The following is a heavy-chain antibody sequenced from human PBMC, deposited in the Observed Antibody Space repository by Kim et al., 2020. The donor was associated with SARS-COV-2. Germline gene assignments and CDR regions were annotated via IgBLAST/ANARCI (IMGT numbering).Heavy chain of an antibody. Sequence: GGSLRLSCAASGFTFSSYAMSWVRQAPGKGLEWVSAISGSGGSTYYADSVKGRFTISRDNSKNTLYLQMNSLRAEDTAVYYCAKQEFSIAARLGWFDPWGQGTLVTVSS. D-gene: IGHD6-6*01. CDR3: AKQEFSIAARLGWFDP. CDR1: GFTFSSYA. V-gene: IGHV3-23*01. CDR2: ISGSGGST. J-gene: IGHJ5*02.